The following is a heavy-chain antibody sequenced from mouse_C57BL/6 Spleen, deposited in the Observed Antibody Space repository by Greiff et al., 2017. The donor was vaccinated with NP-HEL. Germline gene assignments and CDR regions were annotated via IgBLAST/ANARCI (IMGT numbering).Heavy chain of an antibody. CDR2: ISSGSSTI. CDR3: ARSFYSFAY. CDR1: GFTFSDYG. Sequence: EVMLVESGGGLVKPGGSLKLSCAASGFTFSDYGMHWVRQAPEKGLEWVAYISSGSSTIYYADTVKGRFTISRDSAKNTLFLQMTSLRSEDTSMYYCARSFYSFAYWGQGTTLTVSS. V-gene: IGHV5-17*01. J-gene: IGHJ2*01.